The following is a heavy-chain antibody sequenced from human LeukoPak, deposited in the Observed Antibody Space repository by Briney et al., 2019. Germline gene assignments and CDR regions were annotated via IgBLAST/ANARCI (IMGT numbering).Heavy chain of an antibody. Sequence: PGRSLRLSCAASGFTFSSYGMHWVRQAPGKGLEWLAVIWDDGSNKYHADSVKGRFTISRDNSKTTLYLQMNSLRAEDTAVYYCARVRGSLGLRIYGDYYFDYWGQGTLVTVSS. D-gene: IGHD4-17*01. CDR3: ARVRGSLGLRIYGDYYFDY. CDR2: IWDDGSNK. CDR1: GFTFSSYG. V-gene: IGHV3-33*01. J-gene: IGHJ4*02.